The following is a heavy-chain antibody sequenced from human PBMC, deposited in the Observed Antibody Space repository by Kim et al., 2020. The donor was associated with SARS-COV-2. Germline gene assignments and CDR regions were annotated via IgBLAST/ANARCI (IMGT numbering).Heavy chain of an antibody. CDR2: EGSEK. CDR3: VRGRGFAH. J-gene: IGHJ4*02. V-gene: IGHV3-7*03. Sequence: EGSEKYYVVSVKGRFTIPRDNAKNSLYLQMNGLRADDTAVYYCVRGRGFAHWGQGTLVTVSS. D-gene: IGHD3-10*01.